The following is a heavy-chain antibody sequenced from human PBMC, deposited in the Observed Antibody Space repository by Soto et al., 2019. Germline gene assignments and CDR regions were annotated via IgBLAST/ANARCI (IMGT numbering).Heavy chain of an antibody. D-gene: IGHD1-1*01. V-gene: IGHV4-34*01. Sequence: SETLSLTCAVYGGSFSGYYWSWIRQPPGKGLEWIGEINHSGSTNYNPSLKSRVTISVDTSKNQFSLKLSSVTAADTAVYYCARGNGIYYYYYYGMDVWGQGTTVTVSS. J-gene: IGHJ6*02. CDR3: ARGNGIYYYYYYGMDV. CDR1: GGSFSGYY. CDR2: INHSGST.